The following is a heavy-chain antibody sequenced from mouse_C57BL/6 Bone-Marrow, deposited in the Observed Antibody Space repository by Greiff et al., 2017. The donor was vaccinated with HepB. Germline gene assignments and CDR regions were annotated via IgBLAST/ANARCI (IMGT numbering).Heavy chain of an antibody. CDR2: IYPSDSET. CDR3: ARRSGYYAMDY. V-gene: IGHV1-61*01. J-gene: IGHJ4*01. CDR1: GYTFTSYW. Sequence: QVQLQQPGAELVRPGSSVKLSCKASGYTFTSYWMGWVKQRPGQGLEWIGNIYPSDSETHYNQKFKDKATLTVDKSSSTAYMQLSSLTSEDSAVYYCARRSGYYAMDYWGQGTSVTVSS. D-gene: IGHD3-2*02.